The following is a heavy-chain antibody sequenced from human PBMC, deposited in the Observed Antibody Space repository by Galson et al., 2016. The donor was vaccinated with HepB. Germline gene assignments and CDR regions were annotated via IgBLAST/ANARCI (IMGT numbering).Heavy chain of an antibody. D-gene: IGHD6-6*01. V-gene: IGHV3-72*01. CDR2: IRSKANSYTT. J-gene: IGHJ4*02. CDR1: GFTFSDHY. Sequence: SLRLSCAASGFTFSDHYMDWVRQAPGQGLDWVARIRSKANSYTTLYAASVQGRFTISRDDSKNSLYLQMNGLKTEDTAVYYCARGYSSSSPSFDNWGQGTLVTVSA. CDR3: ARGYSSSSPSFDN.